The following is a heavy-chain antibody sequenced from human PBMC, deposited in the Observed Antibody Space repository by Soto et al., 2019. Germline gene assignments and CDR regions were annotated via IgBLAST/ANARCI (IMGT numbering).Heavy chain of an antibody. Sequence: ASVKVSCTASGHTLTGYYMHWVRQAPGQGLEWMGWINPNSGGTNYAQKFQGWVTMTRDTSISTAYMELSRLRSDDTAVYYCASLASSQIAVGPRYYYYGMDVWGQGTTVTVSS. D-gene: IGHD6-19*01. J-gene: IGHJ6*02. CDR3: ASLASSQIAVGPRYYYYGMDV. CDR2: INPNSGGT. V-gene: IGHV1-2*04. CDR1: GHTLTGYY.